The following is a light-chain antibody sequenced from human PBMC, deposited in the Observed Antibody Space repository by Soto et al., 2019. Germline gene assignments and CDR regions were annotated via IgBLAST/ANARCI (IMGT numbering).Light chain of an antibody. V-gene: IGLV2-14*01. J-gene: IGLJ3*02. CDR2: EVR. CDR3: TSYTSNTTWV. Sequence: QSALTQPASVSGSPGQSITISCTGTSSDVGAYNYVSWYQQHSGKAPKLVIYEVRNRPSGISNRFSASKSGNTASLTISGLQAEDEADYYCTSYTSNTTWVFGGGTKLTV. CDR1: SSDVGAYNY.